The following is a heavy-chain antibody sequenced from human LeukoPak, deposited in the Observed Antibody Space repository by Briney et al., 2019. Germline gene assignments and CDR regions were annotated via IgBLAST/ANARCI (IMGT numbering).Heavy chain of an antibody. V-gene: IGHV4-39*07. Sequence: PSETLSLTCFVSGGSISDTDHYWGWIRQPPGKGLEWIASIDYRGKIYQKPSLKSRVTISMDTSKSHFSLQLSSVTAADTAVYYCASSSQEYYDILTGFHDWGQGTLVVVSS. D-gene: IGHD3-9*01. CDR2: IDYRGKI. CDR3: ASSSQEYYDILTGFHD. J-gene: IGHJ1*01. CDR1: GGSISDTDHY.